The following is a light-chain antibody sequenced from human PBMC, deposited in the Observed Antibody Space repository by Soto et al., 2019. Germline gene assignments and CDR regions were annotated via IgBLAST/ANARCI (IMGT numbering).Light chain of an antibody. CDR3: TSYAGSNIPVL. Sequence: QSALPQPHSASGSPGQSVTIPCTGTSSDVGGYNFVSWYQQHPGKDPKLMIYDVTERPSGVPDRFSGSKSGNTASRTVSGLQGEDEADYYCTSYAGSNIPVLFGGGTKLTVL. CDR1: SSDVGGYNF. CDR2: DVT. V-gene: IGLV2-8*01. J-gene: IGLJ2*01.